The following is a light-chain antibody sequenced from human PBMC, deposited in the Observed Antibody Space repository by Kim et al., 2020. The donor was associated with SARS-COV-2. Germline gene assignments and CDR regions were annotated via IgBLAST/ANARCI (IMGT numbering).Light chain of an antibody. V-gene: IGLV6-57*03. Sequence: GTTVTISCTRSRGGIDDNYVQWYQQRPGGVPTTVIYEDDQRPSGVSDRFSGSIDNSSNSASLTISGLRTEDEADYYCQSYNRDNVIFGGGTQLTVL. J-gene: IGLJ2*01. CDR2: EDD. CDR3: QSYNRDNVI. CDR1: RGGIDDNY.